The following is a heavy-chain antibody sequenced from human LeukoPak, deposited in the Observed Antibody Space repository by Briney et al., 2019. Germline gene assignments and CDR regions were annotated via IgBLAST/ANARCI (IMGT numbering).Heavy chain of an antibody. Sequence: EGSLRLSRAASGFTLNIFAMNWVRQAPGKGLEWVSSISGSDGTSHYADFVKGRFTISRDNSKNTLYLQMNSLRAEDTAAYYCAKSLGVGGYTRYKGFDQWGQGTLVVVSS. J-gene: IGHJ4*02. V-gene: IGHV3-23*01. CDR2: ISGSDGTS. CDR1: GFTLNIFA. D-gene: IGHD3-16*02. CDR3: AKSLGVGGYTRYKGFDQ.